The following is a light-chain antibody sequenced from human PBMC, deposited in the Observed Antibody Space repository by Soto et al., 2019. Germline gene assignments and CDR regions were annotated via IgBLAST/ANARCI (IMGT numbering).Light chain of an antibody. V-gene: IGKV2-28*01. CDR2: LGS. CDR3: MQALQTPPT. Sequence: DTVMTQSPLSLPVTPGEPASISCLSSQSLLHTDGYNYLDWYLQKPGQSPQLLIYLGSYRCSVVPDRLSGSGSRTEFTLKISRVEAEDVGVYYCMQALQTPPTFGQGTKLQF. CDR1: QSLLHTDGYNY. J-gene: IGKJ1*01.